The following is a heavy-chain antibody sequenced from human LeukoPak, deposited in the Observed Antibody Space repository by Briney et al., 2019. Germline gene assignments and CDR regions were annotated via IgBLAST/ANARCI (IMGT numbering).Heavy chain of an antibody. CDR2: INPNSGGT. Sequence: ASVKVSCKASGYAFTGYYMHWERQAPGQGLEWMGWINPNSGGTNYAQKFQGRVTMTRDTSISTAYMELSRLRSDDTAVYYCARDWEVVIEDSDYWGQGTLVTVSS. J-gene: IGHJ4*02. V-gene: IGHV1-2*02. D-gene: IGHD3-22*01. CDR3: ARDWEVVIEDSDY. CDR1: GYAFTGYY.